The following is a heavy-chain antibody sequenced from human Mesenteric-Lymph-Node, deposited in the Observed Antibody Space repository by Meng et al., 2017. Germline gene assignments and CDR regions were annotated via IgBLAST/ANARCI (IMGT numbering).Heavy chain of an antibody. CDR1: GFTFSSYS. D-gene: IGHD4-17*01. CDR3: ARGMTTVTPRDY. J-gene: IGHJ4*02. Sequence: GGSLRLSCAASGFTFSSYSMNWVRQAPGKGLEWVSSISSSSSYIYYADSVKGRFTISRDNAKNSLYLQMNSLRAEDTAVYYCARGMTTVTPRDYWGQGTLVTVSS. V-gene: IGHV3-21*01. CDR2: ISSSSSYI.